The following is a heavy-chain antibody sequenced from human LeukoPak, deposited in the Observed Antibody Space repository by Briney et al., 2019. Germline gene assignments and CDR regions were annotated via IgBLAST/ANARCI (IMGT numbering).Heavy chain of an antibody. CDR2: IYATGST. D-gene: IGHD1-26*01. CDR3: GRQGYTASYYFLDF. V-gene: IGHV4-4*07. Sequence: IPEAAGKLQKRIGRIYATGSTQFNPSLKSRLTLSMDTSTNQLSLKLTSVTAADTAVYFCGRQGYTASYYFLDFWSQGTLVTVSS. J-gene: IGHJ4*02.